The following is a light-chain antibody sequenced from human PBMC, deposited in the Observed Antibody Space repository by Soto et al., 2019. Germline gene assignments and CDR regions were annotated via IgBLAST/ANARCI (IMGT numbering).Light chain of an antibody. V-gene: IGLV1-47*01. Sequence: SVLTQPPSASGNPGQRVTISCSGSTSNILRNYVYWYRQLPGTAPRLLISMNDQRPSGVPDRFSGSKSGTSASLAISGLRSEDEADYYCASWDDSLSGYVFGTGTKVTVL. CDR1: TSNILRNY. CDR2: MND. CDR3: ASWDDSLSGYV. J-gene: IGLJ1*01.